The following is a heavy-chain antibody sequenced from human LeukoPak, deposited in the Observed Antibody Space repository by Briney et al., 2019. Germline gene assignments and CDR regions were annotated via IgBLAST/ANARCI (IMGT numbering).Heavy chain of an antibody. D-gene: IGHD2-2*01. Sequence: GGSLRLSCAASGFTSDDYGMSWVRQAPGKGLEGVSGINWNGGSTGYADSVKGRFTISRDNAKNSLYLQMNSLRAEDTALYYCAGEPPAAPGFENYYYYMDVWGKGTTVTVSS. CDR2: INWNGGST. V-gene: IGHV3-20*04. CDR3: AGEPPAAPGFENYYYYMDV. CDR1: GFTSDDYG. J-gene: IGHJ6*03.